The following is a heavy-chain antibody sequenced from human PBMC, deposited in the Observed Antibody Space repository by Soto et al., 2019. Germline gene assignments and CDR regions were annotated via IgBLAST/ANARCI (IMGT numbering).Heavy chain of an antibody. CDR1: GYTFTSYG. J-gene: IGHJ5*02. CDR2: ISAYNGGT. D-gene: IGHD3-22*01. Sequence: QVQLVQSGAEVKKPGASVKVSCQASGYTFTSYGISWVRQAPGQGLEWMGWISAYNGGTNYAQNLQGRVTLTTDTSTGTAYMELRGLTSDETAVYYCTRASSITMILVDQINHWFDPWGQGTLVTVSS. CDR3: TRASSITMILVDQINHWFDP. V-gene: IGHV1-18*04.